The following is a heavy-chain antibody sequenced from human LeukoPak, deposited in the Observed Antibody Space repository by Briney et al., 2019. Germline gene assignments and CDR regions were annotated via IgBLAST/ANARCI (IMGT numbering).Heavy chain of an antibody. CDR1: GFTFSSYS. D-gene: IGHD6-13*01. V-gene: IGHV3-48*04. J-gene: IGHJ4*02. CDR3: ARVVAAAGTGDDY. Sequence: GGSLRLSCAASGFTFSSYSVSWVRQAPGKGLEWVSYISSSSSTIYYADSVKGRFTISRDNAKNSLYLQMNSLRAEDTAVYYCARVVAAAGTGDDYWGQGTLVTVSS. CDR2: ISSSSSTI.